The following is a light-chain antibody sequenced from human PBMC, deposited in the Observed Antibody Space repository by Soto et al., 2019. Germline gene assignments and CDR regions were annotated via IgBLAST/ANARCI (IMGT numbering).Light chain of an antibody. CDR2: AAS. CDR3: LQHHSHPPT. J-gene: IGKJ1*01. CDR1: QDIRDE. V-gene: IGKV1-17*01. Sequence: DIQMTESPSSLAASVGDRVTITCRASQDIRDELGWFQQKPGKAPKRLIYAASSLQSGVPSRFSGSGSGTDFTLTISSLQPDDFATYYCLQHHSHPPTFGQGTRIDI.